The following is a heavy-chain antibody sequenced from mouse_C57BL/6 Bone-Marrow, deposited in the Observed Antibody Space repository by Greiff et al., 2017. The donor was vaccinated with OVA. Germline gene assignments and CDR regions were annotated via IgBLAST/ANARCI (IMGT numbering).Heavy chain of an antibody. Sequence: VHVKQSVAELVRPGASVKLSCTASGFNIKNTYMHWVKQRPEQGLEWIGRIDPANGNTKYAPKFQGKATITADTSSNTAYLQLSSLTSEDTAIYYCARGEPIGWYFDVWGTGTTVTVSS. CDR3: ARGEPIGWYFDV. CDR1: GFNIKNTY. J-gene: IGHJ1*03. V-gene: IGHV14-3*01. D-gene: IGHD6-5*01. CDR2: IDPANGNT.